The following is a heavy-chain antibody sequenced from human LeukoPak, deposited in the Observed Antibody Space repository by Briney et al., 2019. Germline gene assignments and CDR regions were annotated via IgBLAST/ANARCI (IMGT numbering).Heavy chain of an antibody. CDR1: RVTLSSYD. CDR3: WSLQCDGSGSWFLDW. D-gene: IGHD3-22*01. V-gene: IGHV1-69*13. Sequence: SLKVSCEASRVTLSSYDISWVRQAPGQGLEWMGGIIPIFGTANYAQKFQGRVTMTAHQLTSRAYEEFSTLKAQDTGGGYCWSLQCDGSGSWFLDWWGQGTLVPVCS. CDR2: IIPIFGTA. J-gene: IGHJ4*02.